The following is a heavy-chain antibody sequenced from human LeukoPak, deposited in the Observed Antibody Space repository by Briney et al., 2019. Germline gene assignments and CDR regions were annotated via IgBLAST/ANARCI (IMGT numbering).Heavy chain of an antibody. CDR1: GGSISSGGYY. CDR2: IYYSGST. CDR3: ARGYYYGSGSVDY. V-gene: IGHV4-30-4*01. Sequence: SETLSLTCTVSGGSISSGGYYWSWIRQPPGKGLEWIGYIYYSGSTYYNPSLKSRVTISVDTSKNQFSLKLSSVTAADTAVYYCARGYYYGSGSVDYWGQGTLVTVSS. J-gene: IGHJ4*02. D-gene: IGHD3-10*01.